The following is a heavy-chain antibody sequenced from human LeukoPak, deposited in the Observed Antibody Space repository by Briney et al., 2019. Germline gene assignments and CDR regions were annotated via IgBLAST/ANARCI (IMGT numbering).Heavy chain of an antibody. Sequence: SETLSLTCTVSGGSISTSSYNWGWIRQSPGKGLEWIGTIDNSGSAYYNPSLKSRVTISVDTSKDQLSLKVTSVTAADTAVYYCARPPGIAAAWFYPWGQGTLVTVSS. J-gene: IGHJ5*02. CDR1: GGSISTSSYN. CDR2: IDNSGSA. V-gene: IGHV4-39*01. D-gene: IGHD6-13*01. CDR3: ARPPGIAAAWFYP.